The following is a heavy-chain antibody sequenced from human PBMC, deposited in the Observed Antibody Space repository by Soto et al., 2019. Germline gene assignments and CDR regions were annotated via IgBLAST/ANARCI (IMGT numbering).Heavy chain of an antibody. Sequence: QVQLVQSGAEVKKPGASVKVSCKASGYTFTSYYMHWVRQAPGQGLAWMGIINPSGGSTSYAQKFQGRVTMTRDTSTSTVYMELSSLRSEDTAVYYCALLYYDFWSGYYESVNWFDPWGQGTLVTVSS. CDR1: GYTFTSYY. CDR3: ALLYYDFWSGYYESVNWFDP. V-gene: IGHV1-46*01. J-gene: IGHJ5*02. D-gene: IGHD3-3*01. CDR2: INPSGGST.